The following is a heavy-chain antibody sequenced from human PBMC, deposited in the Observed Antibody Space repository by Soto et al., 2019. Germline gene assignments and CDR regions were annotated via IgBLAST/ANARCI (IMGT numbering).Heavy chain of an antibody. CDR1: GFGFSYFS. V-gene: IGHV3-23*01. CDR3: VKWGYSVYDFTPPSGYYFFNGVDA. CDR2: ISGSGHNT. J-gene: IGHJ6*02. D-gene: IGHD5-12*01. Sequence: GVSLILSGASSGFGFSYFSVSWVRPAPGKGLEWVSAISGSGHNTYYTYSLKGRFTISRDNSKNTLSLQVKSLRAEDTAVYYCVKWGYSVYDFTPPSGYYFFNGVDAWGQGTKVTVSS.